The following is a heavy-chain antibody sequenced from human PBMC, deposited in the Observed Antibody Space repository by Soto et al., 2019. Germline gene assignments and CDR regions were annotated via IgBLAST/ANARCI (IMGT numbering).Heavy chain of an antibody. V-gene: IGHV3-21*04. Sequence: CGSLRLSCAASGFTFSSYSMNWVRQAPGKGLEWVSSISSSSSYIYYADSVKGRFTISRDNAKNSLYLELNNLSAEDTAVYHCAKNQGVELVPLATVDWFDPWGQGSVVTVSA. D-gene: IGHD1-26*01. J-gene: IGHJ5*02. CDR1: GFTFSSYS. CDR2: ISSSSSYI. CDR3: AKNQGVELVPLATVDWFDP.